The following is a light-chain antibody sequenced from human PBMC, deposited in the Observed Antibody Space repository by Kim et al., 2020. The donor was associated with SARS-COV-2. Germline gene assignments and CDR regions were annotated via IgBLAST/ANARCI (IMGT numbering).Light chain of an antibody. V-gene: IGLV4-69*01. CDR1: SGHSSYA. CDR2: LNSDGSH. J-gene: IGLJ7*01. CDR3: QTWGTGIAV. Sequence: QPVLTQSPSASASLGASVKLTCTLSSGHSSYAIAWHQQQPEKGPRYLMKLNSDGSHSKGDGIPDRFSGSSSGAERYLTISSLQSEDDADYYCQTWGTGIAVFGGGTQLTVL.